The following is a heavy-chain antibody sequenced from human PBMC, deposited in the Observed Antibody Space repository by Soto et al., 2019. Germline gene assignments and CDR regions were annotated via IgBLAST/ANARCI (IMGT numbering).Heavy chain of an antibody. CDR2: IYHRGMT. J-gene: IGHJ3*02. CDR3: ATVRWELHDAFDI. Sequence: QVQLQESGPGLVKPSQTLSLTCTVSGGSISTGGYYWSWIRQHPGRGLEWIGYIYHRGMTFSNPSLQSRVAISIDTSETQFSLKLSSVTAADTAVYYCATVRWELHDAFDIWGHGTMVSVSS. D-gene: IGHD4-17*01. V-gene: IGHV4-31*03. CDR1: GGSISTGGYY.